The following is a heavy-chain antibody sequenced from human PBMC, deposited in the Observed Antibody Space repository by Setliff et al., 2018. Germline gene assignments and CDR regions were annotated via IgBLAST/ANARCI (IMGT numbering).Heavy chain of an antibody. Sequence: SETLSLTCTVSDDSINSRRYCWGWFRQPAGKRLEWIGQIYTSWSTNYNPSFNSRVTISLDTSKNQFSLSLKTVTAADTAVYYCARMSGFQYIDVWGEGTTVTVSS. CDR2: IYTSWST. D-gene: IGHD3-3*01. V-gene: IGHV4-61*09. CDR3: ARMSGFQYIDV. J-gene: IGHJ6*03. CDR1: DDSINSRRYC.